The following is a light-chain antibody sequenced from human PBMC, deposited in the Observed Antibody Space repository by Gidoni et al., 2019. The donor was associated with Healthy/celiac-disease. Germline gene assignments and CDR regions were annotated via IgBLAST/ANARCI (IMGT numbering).Light chain of an antibody. CDR2: AAS. V-gene: IGKV1-27*01. CDR1: QGISNY. J-gene: IGKJ3*01. Sequence: DIQMTQSPSSLSASVGDRVTITCRASQGISNYLTWYQQKPGKVPKLLIYAASTLQSGVPSRFSGSGSGTDVPLTIISLQPEDVATYYCQKYNSAPPFTFGPXTKVDIK. CDR3: QKYNSAPPFT.